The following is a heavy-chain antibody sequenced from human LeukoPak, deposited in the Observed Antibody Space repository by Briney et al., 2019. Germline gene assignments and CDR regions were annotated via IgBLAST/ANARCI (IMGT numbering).Heavy chain of an antibody. D-gene: IGHD3-16*01. CDR2: VYYTGTT. Sequence: SETLSLTCTVSGGSIGSSHYSWGWIRQPPGKGLEWIGNVYYTGTTYYNASLEGRVTISIATSRNQFSLKLRSLTAADTALYYCARVDYYDLHFSVWGQGSLVTVSS. CDR1: GGSIGSSHYS. V-gene: IGHV4-39*01. J-gene: IGHJ4*02. CDR3: ARVDYYDLHFSV.